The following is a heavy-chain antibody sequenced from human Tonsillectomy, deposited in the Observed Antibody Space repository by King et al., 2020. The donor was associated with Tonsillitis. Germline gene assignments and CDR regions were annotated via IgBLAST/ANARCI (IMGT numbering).Heavy chain of an antibody. CDR2: ISHSGTT. Sequence: VQLQESGPRLVKPSQTLSLTCTVSGGSLNSGTFYWTWIRQHPGKGPEWIGYISHSGTTYYNPPLKTRVSISADTSQNQFSLVLTSVTAADTAIYYCTRERAAAWFDPWGQGTLVSVSS. D-gene: IGHD6-25*01. V-gene: IGHV4-31*03. CDR1: GGSLNSGTFY. CDR3: TRERAAAWFDP. J-gene: IGHJ5*02.